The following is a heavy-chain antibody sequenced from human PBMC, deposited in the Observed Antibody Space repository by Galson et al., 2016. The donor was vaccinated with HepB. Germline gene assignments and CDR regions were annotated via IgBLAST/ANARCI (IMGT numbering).Heavy chain of an antibody. V-gene: IGHV3-48*04. Sequence: SLRLSCAASGFTFSSFSMNWVRHAPGKGLEWVSYIGSGGSTIYYADSVKGRFTVSRDNAKNSLFLQMNSLRAEDTAVYYCAKMDCGRDCPRDYWGQGTLVTVSS. D-gene: IGHD2-21*02. CDR3: AKMDCGRDCPRDY. J-gene: IGHJ4*02. CDR2: IGSGGSTI. CDR1: GFTFSSFS.